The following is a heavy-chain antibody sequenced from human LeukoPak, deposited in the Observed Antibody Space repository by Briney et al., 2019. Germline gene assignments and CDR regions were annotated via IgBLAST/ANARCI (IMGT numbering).Heavy chain of an antibody. D-gene: IGHD6-19*01. CDR1: GGSFSGYY. Sequence: PSEALSLTCAVYGGSFSGYYWSWIRQPPGKGLEWIGEINHSGSTNYNPSLKSRVTISVDTSKNQFSLKLSSVTAADTAFYYCARSAAVTGQFDFWGPGTLVTVSS. V-gene: IGHV4-34*01. CDR3: ARSAAVTGQFDF. J-gene: IGHJ4*02. CDR2: INHSGST.